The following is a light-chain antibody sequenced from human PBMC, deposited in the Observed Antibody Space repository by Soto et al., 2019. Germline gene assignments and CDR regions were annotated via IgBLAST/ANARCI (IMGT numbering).Light chain of an antibody. CDR1: SSDVGGNDY. J-gene: IGLJ3*02. CDR2: EVN. CDR3: CSYGFAGSDHVV. Sequence: QSALTQPPSASGSPGQSVTISCTGASSDVGGNDYVSWYQHHPGKVPKLMIFEVNKRRSGVPHRFSGSKSGNTASLTVSGLQAEDEADYYCCSYGFAGSDHVVFGGGTKVTVL. V-gene: IGLV2-8*01.